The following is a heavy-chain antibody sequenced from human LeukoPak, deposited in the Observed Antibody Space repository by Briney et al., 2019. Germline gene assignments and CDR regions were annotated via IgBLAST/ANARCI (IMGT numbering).Heavy chain of an antibody. J-gene: IGHJ6*02. Sequence: SETLSLTCTVSGGSISSYYWSWIRQPPGKGLEWIGYIYYSGSTNYNPSLKSRVTISVDTSKNQFSLKLSSVTAADTAVYYCAGHPPTLPPYYLYGMDVWGQGTTGTGSS. CDR2: IYYSGST. CDR3: AGHPPTLPPYYLYGMDV. CDR1: GGSISSYY. V-gene: IGHV4-59*01.